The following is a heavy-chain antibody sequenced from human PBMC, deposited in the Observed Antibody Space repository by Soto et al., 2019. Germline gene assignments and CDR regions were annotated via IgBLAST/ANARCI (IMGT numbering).Heavy chain of an antibody. V-gene: IGHV1-2*02. J-gene: IGHJ6*02. CDR1: GYTFTGYY. Sequence: QVQLVQSGAEVKKPGASVKVSCKASGYTFTGYYMHWVRQAPGQGLEWMGWINPNSGGTNYAQKFQGRVTMTRDTSISTAYMELSTLRSDDTAVYYCARGSSSQGDHLDYYYGMDVWGQGTTVTVSS. CDR3: ARGSSSQGDHLDYYYGMDV. D-gene: IGHD6-6*01. CDR2: INPNSGGT.